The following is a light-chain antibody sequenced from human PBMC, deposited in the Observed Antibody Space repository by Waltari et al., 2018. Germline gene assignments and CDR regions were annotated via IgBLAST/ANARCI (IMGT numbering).Light chain of an antibody. J-gene: IGLJ2*01. CDR1: QLGDKY. Sequence: SYDLTQPPSVSVSPGQTASITCSVDQLGDKYISWYQQKTGQSPLLVIYYDNQRPSQIPERFSGSRPGNTATLTISGTQAFDEADYYCQTWDTGTAIFGGGTKVTVL. CDR2: YDN. CDR3: QTWDTGTAI. V-gene: IGLV3-1*01.